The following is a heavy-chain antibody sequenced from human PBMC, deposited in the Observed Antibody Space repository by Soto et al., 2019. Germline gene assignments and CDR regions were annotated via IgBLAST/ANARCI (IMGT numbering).Heavy chain of an antibody. Sequence: EVQLLESGGGLVQPGGSLRLSCAASGFTFNKYAMNWVRQTPGMGLEWVSGINSFGLNTYYADSVTGRFTISRDNSKDTLFLEMSSLRAEDTAVYYCAKENGEGETYPIDYWGQGTLVIVSA. CDR2: INSFGLNT. D-gene: IGHD3-10*01. J-gene: IGHJ4*02. V-gene: IGHV3-23*01. CDR1: GFTFNKYA. CDR3: AKENGEGETYPIDY.